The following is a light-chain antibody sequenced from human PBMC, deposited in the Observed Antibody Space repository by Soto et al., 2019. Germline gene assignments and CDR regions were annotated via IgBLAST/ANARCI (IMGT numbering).Light chain of an antibody. CDR3: KQYNSYSRT. J-gene: IGKJ2*01. Sequence: DIQMTQSPSTLSASVGDRVTITCRASQSISSWLAWYQKKPGKAPKLLIYKASSLESGVPSRLSGSGSGTEFTLTISSLQPDDFATYYCKQYNSYSRTFGQGTKLEIK. CDR2: KAS. V-gene: IGKV1-5*03. CDR1: QSISSW.